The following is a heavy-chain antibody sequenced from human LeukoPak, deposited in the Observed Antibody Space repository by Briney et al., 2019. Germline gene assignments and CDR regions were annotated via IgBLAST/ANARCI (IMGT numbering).Heavy chain of an antibody. J-gene: IGHJ5*02. D-gene: IGHD3-3*01. CDR2: IRDRAKHR. Sequence: GVSVRLSRSSSVYLYSRHETKCVSQAPGRGLEWVSGIRDRAKHRHYADFMEGRLTIHRHNVKDSLELQMNNLRADDTAVYYCVRGEGLRFVSWGQGTLVTVSS. V-gene: IGHV3-48*03. CDR3: VRGEGLRFVS. CDR1: VYLYSRHE.